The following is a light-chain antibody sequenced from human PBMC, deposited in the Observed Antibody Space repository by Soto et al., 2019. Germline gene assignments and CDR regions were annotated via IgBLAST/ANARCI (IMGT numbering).Light chain of an antibody. Sequence: QSALTQPASVSGSPGQSITISCTGTRSDVGGYNFVSWYQQHPGKAPKLMIYDVSKRPSGVSNRFSGSKSGNTASLTISGLQAEDEADYYCSSYRSSSTGVFGTGTKLTVL. CDR3: SSYRSSSTGV. CDR1: RSDVGGYNF. J-gene: IGLJ1*01. V-gene: IGLV2-14*01. CDR2: DVS.